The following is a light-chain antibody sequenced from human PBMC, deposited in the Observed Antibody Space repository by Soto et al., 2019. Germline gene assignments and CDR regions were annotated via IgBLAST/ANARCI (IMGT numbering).Light chain of an antibody. CDR2: EVI. Sequence: LTQPASVSVSPGQSITISCTGTSSDVGAYNYVSWYQQHPGKAPKLMIYEVINRPSGVSNRFSGSKSGNTASLTISGLQAEDEADYYCGSYTSASTLVFGTGTKVTVL. V-gene: IGLV2-14*01. CDR3: GSYTSASTLV. J-gene: IGLJ1*01. CDR1: SSDVGAYNY.